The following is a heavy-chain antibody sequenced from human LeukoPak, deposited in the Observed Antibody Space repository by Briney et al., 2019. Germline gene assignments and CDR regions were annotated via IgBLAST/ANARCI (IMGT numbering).Heavy chain of an antibody. CDR2: IYTSGST. CDR1: DGSISSYY. D-gene: IGHD3-9*01. J-gene: IGHJ6*03. CDR3: AREQYRGLRDFLDSYYYYYMDV. Sequence: SETLSLTCTVSDGSISSYYWSWIRQPAGKGLEWIGRIYTSGSTNYNPSLKSRVTMSVDTSKNQFSLKLSSVTAADTAVYYCAREQYRGLRDFLDSYYYYYMDVWGKGTTVTISS. V-gene: IGHV4-4*07.